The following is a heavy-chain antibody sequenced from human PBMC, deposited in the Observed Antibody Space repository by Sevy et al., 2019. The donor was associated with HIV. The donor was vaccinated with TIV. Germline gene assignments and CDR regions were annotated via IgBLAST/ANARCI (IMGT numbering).Heavy chain of an antibody. J-gene: IGHJ4*02. CDR2: IHSDGTNQ. D-gene: IGHD4-17*01. Sequence: VGSLRLSCVASGFTFSNDGMHWVLQAPGKGLEWVAFIHSDGTNQYYRDSVKGRFTISRDNAKKTLYLQMNSLRPEDTAMYFCSSRDYGDSIDYWGQGTPVTVSS. CDR3: SSRDYGDSIDY. CDR1: GFTFSNDG. V-gene: IGHV3-30*02.